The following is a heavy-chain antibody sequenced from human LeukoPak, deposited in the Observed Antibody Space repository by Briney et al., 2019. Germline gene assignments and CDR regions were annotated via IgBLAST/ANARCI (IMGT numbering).Heavy chain of an antibody. CDR3: AKVPSSASGWYRFDY. J-gene: IGHJ4*02. D-gene: IGHD6-19*01. V-gene: IGHV3-7*05. Sequence: GGSLRLSCAASGFTFSSYWMSWVRQAPGKGLEWVANINQDGSEKYSVDSVKGRFTVSRDNSKNSLYLQMNSLRPEDTALYYCAKVPSSASGWYRFDYWGQGTLVTVSS. CDR2: INQDGSEK. CDR1: GFTFSSYW.